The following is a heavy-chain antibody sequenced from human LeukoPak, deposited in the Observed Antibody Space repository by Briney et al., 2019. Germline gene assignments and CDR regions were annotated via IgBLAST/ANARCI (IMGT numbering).Heavy chain of an antibody. D-gene: IGHD3-16*01. CDR2: ISSSSSYT. CDR3: ARDPYYYDY. V-gene: IGHV3-11*06. CDR1: WFTVSSNY. Sequence: GGSLRLSCAASWFTVSSNYMSWIRQAPGKGLEWVSYISSSSSYTNYADSVKGRFTISRDNAKNSLYLQMNSLRAEDTAVYYCARDPYYYDYWGQGTLVTVSS. J-gene: IGHJ4*02.